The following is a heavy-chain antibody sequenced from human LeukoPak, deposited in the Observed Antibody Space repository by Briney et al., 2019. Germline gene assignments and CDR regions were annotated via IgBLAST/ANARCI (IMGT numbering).Heavy chain of an antibody. V-gene: IGHV4-34*01. CDR1: GGSLSGFY. D-gene: IGHD3-16*01. J-gene: IGHJ4*02. CDR3: ARDVIYASEICSYGDS. CDR2: INQSGST. Sequence: SETLSLTCAVYGGSLSGFYWSWIRQSPGKGLEWIGEINQSGSTNYNPSLKSRVTISVDTSKNQFSLKLSSVTAADTAVYYCARDVIYASEICSYGDSWGQGTRVTVSS.